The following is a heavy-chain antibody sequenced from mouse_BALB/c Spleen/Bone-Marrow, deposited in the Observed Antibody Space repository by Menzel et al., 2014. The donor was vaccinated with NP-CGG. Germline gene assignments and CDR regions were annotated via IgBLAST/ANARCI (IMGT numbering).Heavy chain of an antibody. CDR3: ARSHFYGNYFDY. D-gene: IGHD2-1*01. V-gene: IGHV5-17*02. Sequence: EVKLMESGGGLVQPGGSRKLSCAASGFTFSNFGMHRFRQSPEKGLEWVAFVSTGSTIIYYADTVKGRFTISRDNPENTLFLQMTSLRSEDTAIYYCARSHFYGNYFDYWGQGTTLTVSS. J-gene: IGHJ2*01. CDR1: GFTFSNFG. CDR2: VSTGSTII.